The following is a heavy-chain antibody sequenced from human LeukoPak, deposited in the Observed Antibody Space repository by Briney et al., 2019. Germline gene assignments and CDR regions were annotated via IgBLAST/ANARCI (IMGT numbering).Heavy chain of an antibody. CDR1: GFTFSSTW. Sequence: GGSLRLSCAASGFTFSSTWMSRVRQAPGKGLEWVSNIKEDGGEKNYVDSVKGRFIISRDNVKNSLYLQMNSLRDEDTAVYYCARDFGYCRGGSCYTRMDVWGKGTTVTVSS. CDR3: ARDFGYCRGGSCYTRMDV. D-gene: IGHD2-15*01. V-gene: IGHV3-7*01. CDR2: IKEDGGEK. J-gene: IGHJ6*03.